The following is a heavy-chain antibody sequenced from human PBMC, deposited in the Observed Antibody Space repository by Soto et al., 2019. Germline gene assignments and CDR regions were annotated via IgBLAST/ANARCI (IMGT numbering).Heavy chain of an antibody. Sequence: GGSLRLSCAASGFTFSSYGMHWVRQAPGKGLEWVAVIWYDGSNKYYADSVKGRFTISRDNSKNTLYLQMNSLRAEDTAVYYRARDSYYGDTTGAFDIWGQGTMVTVSS. J-gene: IGHJ3*02. CDR1: GFTFSSYG. D-gene: IGHD4-17*01. CDR3: ARDSYYGDTTGAFDI. CDR2: IWYDGSNK. V-gene: IGHV3-33*01.